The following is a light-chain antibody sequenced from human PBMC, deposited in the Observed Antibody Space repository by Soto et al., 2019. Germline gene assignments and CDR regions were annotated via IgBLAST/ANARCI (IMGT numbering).Light chain of an antibody. Sequence: QSALTQPASVSGSPGQSITISCTGTSSDVGGYNYVSWHQHHPGKAPKLRIYDVSNRPSGVSNRFAGSKSGNTASLTISGLQAEDEADYYCISYTSSSTWVFGGGTKVTVL. CDR3: ISYTSSSTWV. CDR2: DVS. J-gene: IGLJ2*01. CDR1: SSDVGGYNY. V-gene: IGLV2-14*03.